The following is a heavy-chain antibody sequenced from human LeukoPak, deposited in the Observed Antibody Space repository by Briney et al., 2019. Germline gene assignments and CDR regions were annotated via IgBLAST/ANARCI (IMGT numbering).Heavy chain of an antibody. CDR2: IYSSGGT. CDR3: APFYGSGQGGAFDI. J-gene: IGHJ3*02. V-gene: IGHV3-53*01. Sequence: GGSLRLSCAASGFTFSSYSVTWVRQAPGKGLEWVSVIYSSGGTSYSDSVKGRFTISRDNSKNTLSLQMNSLRAEDTAVYYCAPFYGSGQGGAFDIWRQGTMVTVS. CDR1: GFTFSSYS. D-gene: IGHD3-10*01.